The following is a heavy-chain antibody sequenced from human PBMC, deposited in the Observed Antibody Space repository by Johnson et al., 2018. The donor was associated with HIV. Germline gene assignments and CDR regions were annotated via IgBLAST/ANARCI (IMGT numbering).Heavy chain of an antibody. Sequence: VQLVESGGGVVQPGRSLRLSCAASGFTVSSNYMSWVRQAPGKGLEWVSVIYSGGSIYYADSVKGRFSISRDNSKNTLYLQMNSLRVEDTAVYYCARAGSSSDDAFDIWGQGTMVTVSS. CDR1: GFTVSSNY. CDR3: ARAGSSSDDAFDI. V-gene: IGHV3-66*01. J-gene: IGHJ3*02. D-gene: IGHD6-6*01. CDR2: IYSGGSI.